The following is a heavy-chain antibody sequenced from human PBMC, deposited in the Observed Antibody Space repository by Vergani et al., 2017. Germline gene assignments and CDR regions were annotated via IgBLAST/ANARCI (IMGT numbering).Heavy chain of an antibody. D-gene: IGHD3-16*02. Sequence: QLQLQESGPGLVKPSETLSLTCTVSGGSISSSSYYWGWIRQPPGKGLEWIGSIDYSGSTYYNPSLKSRVTISVDTSKNQFSLKLSSVTAADTAVYYCARASLRALVGYYYYMDVWGKGKTVVVSS. CDR3: ARASLRALVGYYYYMDV. CDR2: IDYSGST. V-gene: IGHV4-39*01. CDR1: GGSISSSSYY. J-gene: IGHJ6*03.